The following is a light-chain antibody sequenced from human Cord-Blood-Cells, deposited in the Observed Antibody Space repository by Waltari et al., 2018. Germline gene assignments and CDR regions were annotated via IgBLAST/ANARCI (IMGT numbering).Light chain of an antibody. V-gene: IGKV3-20*01. CDR1: QSVSSSH. CDR2: GAS. J-gene: IGKJ5*01. Sequence: EIVLTQSPGTLSLSPGERATLSCRASQSVSSSHLAWYQQKPGQAPRLLIYGASSRATGIPDRFSGSGWVTDFTLTISSLELEDFAVYYWQQYGSAPITFGQGTRLGIK. CDR3: QQYGSAPIT.